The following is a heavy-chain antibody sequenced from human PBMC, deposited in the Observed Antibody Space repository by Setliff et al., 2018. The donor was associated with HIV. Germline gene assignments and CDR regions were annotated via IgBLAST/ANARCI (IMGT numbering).Heavy chain of an antibody. J-gene: IGHJ6*02. CDR3: AGNLGLSPTGKYSYHYGMDI. Sequence: ASVKVSCKASGYTFTGHYLHWVRQAPGQGLEWLGWVNPNSGDAIYAQNSQGRVTMTRDTSINAAYMELRGLRSDDTAVYYCAGNLGLSPTGKYSYHYGMDIWGQGPTVIASS. V-gene: IGHV1-2*02. CDR1: GYTFTGHY. CDR2: VNPNSGDA.